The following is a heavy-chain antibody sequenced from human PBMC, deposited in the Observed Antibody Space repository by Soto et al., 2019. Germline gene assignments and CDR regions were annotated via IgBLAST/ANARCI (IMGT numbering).Heavy chain of an antibody. CDR3: AADMNDGGYYYGMDV. Sequence: SVKVSCKASGFTFTSSAVQWVRQARGQRLEWIGWTVVGSGNTNYAQKFQERVTITRDMSTSTAYMELSSLRSEDTAVCYCAADMNDGGYYYGMDVWGQGTTVTVSS. CDR1: GFTFTSSA. V-gene: IGHV1-58*01. D-gene: IGHD1-1*01. CDR2: TVVGSGNT. J-gene: IGHJ6*02.